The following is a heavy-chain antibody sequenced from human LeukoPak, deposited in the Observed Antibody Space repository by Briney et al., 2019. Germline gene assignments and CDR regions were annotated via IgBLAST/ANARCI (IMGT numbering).Heavy chain of an antibody. CDR3: ARGPWGGGYCSSTSCYHHAFDI. D-gene: IGHD2-2*01. CDR1: GFTFSTYW. V-gene: IGHV3-74*01. Sequence: GGSLRLSCAASGFTFSTYWMSWVRQAPGKGLEWVSRINSDGSSTSYADSVKGRFTISRDNAKNTLYLQMNSLRAEDTAVYYCARGPWGGGYCSSTSCYHHAFDIWGQGTMVTVSS. J-gene: IGHJ3*02. CDR2: INSDGSST.